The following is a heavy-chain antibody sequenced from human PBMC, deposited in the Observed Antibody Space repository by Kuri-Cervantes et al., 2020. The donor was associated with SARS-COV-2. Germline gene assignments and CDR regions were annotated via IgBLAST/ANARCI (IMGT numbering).Heavy chain of an antibody. Sequence: GGSLRLSCGASGFSLTNYAIHWVRQAPGKGLEWVSVIWYDGKNEYYAGSVKGRFNISRDTSKNTVSLHMNSLRAEDTAMYYCATGAANSYMDVWGRGTTVTVS. D-gene: IGHD3-10*01. V-gene: IGHV3-33*08. CDR2: IWYDGKNE. J-gene: IGHJ6*03. CDR3: ATGAANSYMDV. CDR1: GFSLTNYA.